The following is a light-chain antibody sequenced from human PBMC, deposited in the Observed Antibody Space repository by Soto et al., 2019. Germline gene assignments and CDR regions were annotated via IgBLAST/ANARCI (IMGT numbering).Light chain of an antibody. J-gene: IGLJ3*02. CDR1: SSNIGTNY. V-gene: IGLV1-47*01. CDR3: AVWDDSLRGGV. CDR2: RNN. Sequence: QSVLTQPPSASGTPGQSVTISCSGSSSNIGTNYVFWYQQLPVTAPKLLIYRNNERPSGVPDRISGSKSGTSASLAISGLRSEDEPVYHCAVWDDSLRGGVFGGGTKLTVL.